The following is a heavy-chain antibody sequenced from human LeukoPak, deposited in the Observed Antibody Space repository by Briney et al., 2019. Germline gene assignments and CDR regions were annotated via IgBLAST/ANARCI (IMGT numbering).Heavy chain of an antibody. D-gene: IGHD5-12*01. V-gene: IGHV3-64*01. Sequence: GGSLRLSCAASGFTFSSYAMHWVRQAPGKGLEYVSAISSNGGSTYYANSVKGRFTISRDNSKNTLYLQMGSLRAEDMAVYYCAREGGYGPIDYWGQGTLVTVSS. CDR3: AREGGYGPIDY. CDR2: ISSNGGST. CDR1: GFTFSSYA. J-gene: IGHJ4*02.